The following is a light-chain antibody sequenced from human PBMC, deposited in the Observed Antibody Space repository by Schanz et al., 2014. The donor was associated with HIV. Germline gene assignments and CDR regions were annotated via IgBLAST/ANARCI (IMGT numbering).Light chain of an antibody. CDR3: QQYSSFSWT. CDR1: QSVSWW. J-gene: IGKJ1*01. V-gene: IGKV1-5*03. Sequence: DIQMTQSPSTLSASVRDRVTITCRASQSVSWWLAWYQQKPGKAPKLLIYEASTLESGVPPRFSGSGSGTEFTLTITNLQPDDFATYFCQQYSSFSWTFGQGTKVEMK. CDR2: EAS.